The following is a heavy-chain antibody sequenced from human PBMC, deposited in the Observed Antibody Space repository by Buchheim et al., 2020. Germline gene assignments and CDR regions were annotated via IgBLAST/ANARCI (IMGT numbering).Heavy chain of an antibody. CDR1: GFTFSSYW. Sequence: EVQLVESGGGLVQPGGSLRLSCAASGFTFSSYWMSWVRQAPGKGLAWVANIKQDGSEKYYVDSVKGRFTISRDNAKNTLYLQMNSLRAEDTAVYYCAKMGYSRTSYYYYGMDVWGQGTT. V-gene: IGHV3-7*01. D-gene: IGHD5-18*01. CDR3: AKMGYSRTSYYYYGMDV. CDR2: IKQDGSEK. J-gene: IGHJ6*02.